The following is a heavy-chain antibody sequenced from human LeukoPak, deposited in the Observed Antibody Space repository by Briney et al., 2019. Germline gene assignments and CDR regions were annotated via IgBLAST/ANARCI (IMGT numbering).Heavy chain of an antibody. Sequence: GGSLRLSCAASGFTFSSYEMNWVRQAPGKGLEWDSYISSSGSTIYYADSVKGRFTISRDNAKSSLYLQMNSLRADDMALYYCAKARDSSGYYYFDQWGQGTLVTVSS. V-gene: IGHV3-48*03. CDR2: ISSSGSTI. D-gene: IGHD3-22*01. CDR1: GFTFSSYE. J-gene: IGHJ4*02. CDR3: AKARDSSGYYYFDQ.